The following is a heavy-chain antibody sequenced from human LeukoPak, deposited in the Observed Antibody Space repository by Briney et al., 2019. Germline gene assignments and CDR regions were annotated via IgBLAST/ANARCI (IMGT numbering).Heavy chain of an antibody. Sequence: PGGSLRLSCAASGFTFSSYWMHLVRQAPGKGLVWVSRINSDGSSTSYADSVKGRFTISRDNAKNTLYLQMNSLRAEDTAVYYCARVKYQRAWFDPWGQGTLVTVSS. D-gene: IGHD2-2*01. V-gene: IGHV3-74*01. CDR2: INSDGSST. CDR3: ARVKYQRAWFDP. J-gene: IGHJ5*02. CDR1: GFTFSSYW.